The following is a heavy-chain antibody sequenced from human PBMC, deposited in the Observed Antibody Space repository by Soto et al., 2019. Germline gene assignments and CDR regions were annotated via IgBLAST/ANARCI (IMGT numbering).Heavy chain of an antibody. V-gene: IGHV4-30-4*01. Sequence: SETLSLTCTVSGGSISSGDYYWSWIRQPPGKGLEWIGYIYYSGSTSYNASLKSRTSISADSSNNQFSLKLHSLTAADTAVYFCGTMPIVVEPAPMDVWGPGTSVTVSS. CDR3: GTMPIVVEPAPMDV. CDR1: GGSISSGDYY. J-gene: IGHJ6*02. D-gene: IGHD2-2*01. CDR2: IYYSGST.